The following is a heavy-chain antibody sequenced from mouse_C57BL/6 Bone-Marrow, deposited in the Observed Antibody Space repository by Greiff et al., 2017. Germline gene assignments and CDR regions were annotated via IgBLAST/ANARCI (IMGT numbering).Heavy chain of an antibody. CDR1: GYTFTSYW. V-gene: IGHV1-55*01. J-gene: IGHJ1*03. Sequence: QVQLQQSGAELVKPGASVKMSCKASGYTFTSYWITWVKQRPGQGLEWIGDIYPGSGNTNYNEKFKSKATLTVDTSSSTAYMQLSSLTSEDSAVYYCARPYYSNYWYFDVWGTGTTVTVSS. CDR2: IYPGSGNT. CDR3: ARPYYSNYWYFDV. D-gene: IGHD2-5*01.